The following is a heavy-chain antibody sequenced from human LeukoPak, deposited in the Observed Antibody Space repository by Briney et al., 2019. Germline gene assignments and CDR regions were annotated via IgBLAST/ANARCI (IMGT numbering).Heavy chain of an antibody. Sequence: PSETLSLTCAVYGGSFSGYYWSWIRQPPGKGLEWIGEINHSGSTNYNPSLKSRVTISVDTSKNQFSLKLSSVTAADTAVYYCARRGGGYSYYYYYMDVWGKGTTVTVSS. CDR1: GGSFSGYY. CDR3: ARRGGGYSYYYYYMDV. V-gene: IGHV4-34*01. J-gene: IGHJ6*03. CDR2: INHSGST. D-gene: IGHD2-15*01.